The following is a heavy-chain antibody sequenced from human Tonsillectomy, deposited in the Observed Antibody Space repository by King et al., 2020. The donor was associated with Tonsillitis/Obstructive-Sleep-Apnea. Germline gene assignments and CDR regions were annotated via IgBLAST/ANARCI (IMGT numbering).Heavy chain of an antibody. D-gene: IGHD1-26*01. V-gene: IGHV4-34*01. CDR3: GRGAQWGY. CDR2: ISDSGST. Sequence: VQLQQWGAGLLKPSETLSLTCAVYGGSFRGYYWSWIRQPPGKGLEWIGEISDSGSTSYDPSLQSRVTISLDMSKNQFSLKLSSVTAADTGVYYCGRGAQWGYWGQGTLVTVSS. CDR1: GGSFRGYY. J-gene: IGHJ4*02.